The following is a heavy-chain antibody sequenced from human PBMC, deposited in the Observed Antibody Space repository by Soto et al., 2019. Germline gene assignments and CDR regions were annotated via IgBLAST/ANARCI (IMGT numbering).Heavy chain of an antibody. D-gene: IGHD6-25*01. CDR3: APSTIDIEAYRSGTSTV. Sequence: VASVKVSCKVSGYSFTDYYIHWVQQAPGKGLAWMGLVDPVTGEAIFAERFQGRVTMTADTSAHTVYLELSSLRSEDTAVYFCAPSTIDIEAYRSGTSTVWGQGTLVTVSA. CDR1: GYSFTDYY. V-gene: IGHV1-69-2*01. CDR2: VDPVTGEA. J-gene: IGHJ4*02.